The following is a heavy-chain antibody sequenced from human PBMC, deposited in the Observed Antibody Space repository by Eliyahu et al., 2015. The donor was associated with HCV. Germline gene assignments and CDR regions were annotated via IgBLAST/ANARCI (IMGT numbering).Heavy chain of an antibody. CDR2: INHSGST. D-gene: IGHD3-22*01. Sequence: QVQLQQWGAGLLKPSETLSLTCAVYGGSFSGYYWSWIRQPPGKGLEWIGEINHSGSTNYNPSLKSRVTISVDTSKNQFSLKLSSVTAADTAVYYCARASGITMIVALDFDIWGQGTMVTVSS. CDR3: ARASGITMIVALDFDI. J-gene: IGHJ3*02. CDR1: GGSFSGYY. V-gene: IGHV4-34*01.